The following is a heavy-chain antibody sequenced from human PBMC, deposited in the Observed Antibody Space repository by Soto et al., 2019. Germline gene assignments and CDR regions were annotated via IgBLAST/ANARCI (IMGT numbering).Heavy chain of an antibody. Sequence: QLQLQESGPGLVKPSETLSLTCTVSGGSISSSSYYWGWIRQPPGKGLEWIGSIYYSGSTYYNPPLKSRVPISVDTPKNPFALKLSSVTAADTAVYYCARQRRVPIQNGKFDYWGQGTLVTVSS. CDR3: ARQRRVPIQNGKFDY. V-gene: IGHV4-39*01. J-gene: IGHJ4*02. CDR1: GGSISSSSYY. CDR2: IYYSGST. D-gene: IGHD2-2*01.